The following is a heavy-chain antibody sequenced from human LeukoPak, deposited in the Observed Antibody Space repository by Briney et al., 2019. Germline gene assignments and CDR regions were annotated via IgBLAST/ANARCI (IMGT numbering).Heavy chain of an antibody. CDR3: ARGPGYCSSTSCAFDI. CDR1: GYTFTSYD. Sequence: ASVKVSCKASGYTFTSYDINWVRQATGQGLEWMGWMNPNSGNTGYAQKFQGRVTITRNTSISTAYMELSSLRSEDTAVYYCARGPGYCSSTSCAFDIWGQGTMVTVSS. CDR2: MNPNSGNT. D-gene: IGHD2-2*03. V-gene: IGHV1-8*03. J-gene: IGHJ3*02.